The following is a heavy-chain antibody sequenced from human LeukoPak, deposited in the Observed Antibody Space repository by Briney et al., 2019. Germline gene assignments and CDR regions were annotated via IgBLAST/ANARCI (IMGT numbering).Heavy chain of an antibody. D-gene: IGHD1-14*01. CDR2: ISDSGGST. CDR3: ARATEPSLGPCSY. V-gene: IGHV3-23*01. Sequence: GGSLRLSCVVSGFTFKNCAMSWVRQAPGKGLEWVSTISDSGGSTYYADSVKGRFTISRDNSKNTLYLQVNSLRAEDTAVYYCARATEPSLGPCSYWGQGTLVTVSS. J-gene: IGHJ4*02. CDR1: GFTFKNCA.